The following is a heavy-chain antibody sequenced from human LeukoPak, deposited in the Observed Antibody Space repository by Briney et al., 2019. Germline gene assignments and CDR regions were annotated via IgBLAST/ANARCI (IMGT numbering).Heavy chain of an antibody. Sequence: GGSLRLSCAASGFTFSSYWMHWDRQAPGKGLVWVSRINSDGSSTSYADSVKGRFTISRDNAKNTLYLQMNSLRAEDTAVYYCARGRVGYCSSTSCPDFDYWGQGTLVTVSS. V-gene: IGHV3-74*01. CDR1: GFTFSSYW. CDR3: ARGRVGYCSSTSCPDFDY. D-gene: IGHD2-2*01. CDR2: INSDGSST. J-gene: IGHJ4*02.